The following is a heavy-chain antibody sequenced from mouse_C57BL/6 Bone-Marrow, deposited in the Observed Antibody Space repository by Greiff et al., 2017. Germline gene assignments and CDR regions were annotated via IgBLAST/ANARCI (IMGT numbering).Heavy chain of an antibody. CDR2: IHPRSGST. CDR3: AAHVAYFDV. Sequence: VQLQQPGAELVKPGASVKLSCKASGYTFTSYGMRWVKQRPGQGLEWIGEIHPRSGSTYYNEKFKSKATLTVDKSSSTAYMELRSLTSEDSAVYFCAAHVAYFDVWGQGTPVTVSA. V-gene: IGHV1-81*01. J-gene: IGHJ1*01. D-gene: IGHD1-3*01. CDR1: GYTFTSYG.